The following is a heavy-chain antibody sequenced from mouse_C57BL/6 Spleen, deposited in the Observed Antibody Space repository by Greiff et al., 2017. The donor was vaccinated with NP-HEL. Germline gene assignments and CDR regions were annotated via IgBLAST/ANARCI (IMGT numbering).Heavy chain of an antibody. CDR2: INPNNGGT. D-gene: IGHD2-3*01. J-gene: IGHJ4*01. V-gene: IGHV1-18*01. Sequence: EVQLQQSGPELVKPGASVKIPCKASGYTFTDYNMDWVKQSHGKSLEWIGDINPNNGGTIYNQKFKGKATLTVDKSSSTAYMELRSLTSEDTAVYYCARLKGDGYYVPYYAMDYWGQGTSVTVSS. CDR3: ARLKGDGYYVPYYAMDY. CDR1: GYTFTDYN.